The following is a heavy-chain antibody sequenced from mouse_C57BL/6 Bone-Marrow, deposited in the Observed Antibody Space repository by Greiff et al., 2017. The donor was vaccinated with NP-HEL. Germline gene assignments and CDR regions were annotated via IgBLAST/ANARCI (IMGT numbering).Heavy chain of an antibody. J-gene: IGHJ2*01. D-gene: IGHD1-1*01. Sequence: EVQRVESGGGLVKPGGSLKLSCAASGFTFSDYGMHWVRQAPEKGLEWVAYISSGSSTIYYADTVKGRFTISRDNAKNTLFLQMTSLRSEDTAMYYCATIITTVVDYWGQGTTLTVSS. CDR1: GFTFSDYG. CDR3: ATIITTVVDY. V-gene: IGHV5-17*01. CDR2: ISSGSSTI.